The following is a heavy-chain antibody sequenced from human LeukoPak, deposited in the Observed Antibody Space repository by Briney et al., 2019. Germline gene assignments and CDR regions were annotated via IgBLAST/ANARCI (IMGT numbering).Heavy chain of an antibody. V-gene: IGHV3-30*14. CDR1: GFTFSSYA. D-gene: IGHD3-16*01. CDR2: ISYDGSNK. CDR3: GRDDAGVKNYGMQY. J-gene: IGHJ4*02. Sequence: PGRSLRLSCAASGFTFSSYAMHWVRQAPGKGLEWVAVISYDGSNKYYADSVKGRFTISRDNFKNTLYLQMSNLRAEDTAVYFCGRDDAGVKNYGMQYWGLGTLVAVSS.